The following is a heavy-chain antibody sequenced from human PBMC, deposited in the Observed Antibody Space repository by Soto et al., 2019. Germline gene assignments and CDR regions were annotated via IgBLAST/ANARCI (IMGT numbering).Heavy chain of an antibody. CDR3: AKAPINYGPFDY. V-gene: IGHV3-23*01. CDR1: GFTFSSYA. CDR2: ISGSGGST. Sequence: GVPLRLSCAASGFTFSSYAMSWVRQAPGKGLEWVSAISGSGGSTYYADSVKGRFTISRDNSKNTLYLQMNSLRAEDTAVYYCAKAPINYGPFDYWGQGTLVTVSS. J-gene: IGHJ4*02. D-gene: IGHD3-10*01.